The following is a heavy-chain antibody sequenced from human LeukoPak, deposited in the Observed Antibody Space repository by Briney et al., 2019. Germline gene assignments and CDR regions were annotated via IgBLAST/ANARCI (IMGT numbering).Heavy chain of an antibody. Sequence: GGSLRLSCAASGFTFSSCGMTWVRQVPGKGLEWVSVLYTGGSTSYADSVKGRFTISRDNSKNTVYLQMSSLTAEDTAVYYCARRIVVVTGGIYYYYGMDVWGQGTTVTVSS. V-gene: IGHV3-53*01. CDR3: ARRIVVVTGGIYYYYGMDV. CDR1: GFTFSSCG. J-gene: IGHJ6*02. CDR2: LYTGGST. D-gene: IGHD2-21*02.